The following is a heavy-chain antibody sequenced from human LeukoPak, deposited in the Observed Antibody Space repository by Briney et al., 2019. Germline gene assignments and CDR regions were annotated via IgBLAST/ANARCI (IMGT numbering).Heavy chain of an antibody. CDR3: ARVGDGNLDY. CDR2: IYYSGNT. J-gene: IGHJ4*02. D-gene: IGHD3-10*01. V-gene: IGHV4-39*07. CDR1: GGSISSSSYY. Sequence: PSETLSLTCTVSGGSISSSSYYWGWIRQPPGKGLEWIGSIYYSGNTNQNPSLKSRVAISIDTSKNQFSLRLSSVTAADTAVYYCARVGDGNLDYWGQGTLVTVSS.